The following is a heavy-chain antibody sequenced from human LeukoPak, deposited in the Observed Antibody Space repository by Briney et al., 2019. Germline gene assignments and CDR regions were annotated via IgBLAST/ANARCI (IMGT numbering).Heavy chain of an antibody. J-gene: IGHJ4*02. CDR2: INAGNGNT. V-gene: IGHV1-3*01. CDR3: ARDGMAPKWELPPYYFDY. CDR1: GYTFTSYA. Sequence: GASVKVSCKPSGYTFTSYAMHWVRQAPGQRREWMGWINAGNGNTKYSQKFQGRVTITRDTSASTAYMELSSLRSEDTAVYYCARDGMAPKWELPPYYFDYWGQGTLVTVSS. D-gene: IGHD1-26*01.